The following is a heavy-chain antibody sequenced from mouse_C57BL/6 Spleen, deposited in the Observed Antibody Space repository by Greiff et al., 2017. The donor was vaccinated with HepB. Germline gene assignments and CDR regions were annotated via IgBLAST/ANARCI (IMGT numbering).Heavy chain of an antibody. CDR2: IYPGSGNT. D-gene: IGHD2-4*01. J-gene: IGHJ3*01. CDR3: ARDYEYDENAWFAY. V-gene: IGHV1-66*01. CDR1: GYSFTSYY. Sequence: QVQLQQSGPELVKPGASVKISCKASGYSFTSYYIHWVKQRPGQGLEWIGWIYPGSGNTKYNEKFKGKATLTADTSSSTAYMQLSSLTSEDSAVYYCARDYEYDENAWFAYWGQGTLVTVSA.